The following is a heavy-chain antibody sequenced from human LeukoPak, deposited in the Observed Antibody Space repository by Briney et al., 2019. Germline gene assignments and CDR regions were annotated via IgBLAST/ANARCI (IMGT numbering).Heavy chain of an antibody. J-gene: IGHJ3*02. CDR1: GGSISSYY. Sequence: SETLSLTCTVSGGSISSYYWSWIRQPAGKGLEWIGRIYTSGSTNYNPSPKSRVTMSVDTSKNQFSLKLSSVTAADTAVYYCARGGCSGGSCYTAHDAFDIWGQGTMVTVSS. D-gene: IGHD2-15*01. CDR2: IYTSGST. V-gene: IGHV4-4*07. CDR3: ARGGCSGGSCYTAHDAFDI.